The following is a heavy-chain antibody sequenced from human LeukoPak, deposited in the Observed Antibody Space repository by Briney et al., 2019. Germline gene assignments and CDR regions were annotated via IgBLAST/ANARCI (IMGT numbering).Heavy chain of an antibody. Sequence: GGSLRLSCAASGFTFSSYGMHWVRQAPGKGLEWVAVIWYDGSNKYYADSVKGRFTISRDNSKNTLYLQMNSLRAEDTAVYYCARAGGLAVAGYYFDYWGQGTLVTVSS. CDR1: GFTFSSYG. CDR3: ARAGGLAVAGYYFDY. J-gene: IGHJ4*02. V-gene: IGHV3-33*01. D-gene: IGHD6-19*01. CDR2: IWYDGSNK.